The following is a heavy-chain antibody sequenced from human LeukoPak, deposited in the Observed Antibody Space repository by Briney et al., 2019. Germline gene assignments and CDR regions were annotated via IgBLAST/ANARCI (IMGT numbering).Heavy chain of an antibody. D-gene: IGHD3-16*01. Sequence: PSETLSLTCTVYGGSFSGYYWSWIRQPPGKGLEWIGEINHSGSTNYNPSLKSRVTISVDTSKNQFSLKLSSVTAADTAVYYCARRLTYVPFDYWGQGTLVTVSS. CDR3: ARRLTYVPFDY. J-gene: IGHJ4*02. CDR1: GGSFSGYY. CDR2: INHSGST. V-gene: IGHV4-34*01.